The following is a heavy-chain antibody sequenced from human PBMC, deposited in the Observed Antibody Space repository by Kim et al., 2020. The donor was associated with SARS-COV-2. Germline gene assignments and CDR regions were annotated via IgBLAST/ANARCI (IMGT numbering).Heavy chain of an antibody. CDR3: ARLNDYGDPHDAFDI. V-gene: IGHV3-33*01. CDR2: IWYDGSNK. Sequence: GGSLRLSCAASGFTFSSYGMHWVHQAPGKGLEWVAVIWYDGSNKYYADSVKGRFTISRDNSKNTLYLQMNSLRAEDTAVYYCARLNDYGDPHDAFDIWGQGTMVTVSS. CDR1: GFTFSSYG. J-gene: IGHJ3*02. D-gene: IGHD4-17*01.